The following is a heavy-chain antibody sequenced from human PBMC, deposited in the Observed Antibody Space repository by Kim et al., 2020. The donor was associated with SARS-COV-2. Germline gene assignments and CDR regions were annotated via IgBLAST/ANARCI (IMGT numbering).Heavy chain of an antibody. CDR1: GFTFSNYG. J-gene: IGHJ4*02. CDR3: VKEAAFTTVVVDYYFDY. Sequence: GGSLRLSCVASGFTFSNYGMHWVRQAPGKGLEWVAIVSYEGRNTKYAASVEGRFTISRDNYKNTLYLQMNSLRTEDTALYYCVKEAAFTTVVVDYYFDYWGQGTLVTVSS. V-gene: IGHV3-30*18. CDR2: VSYEGRNT. D-gene: IGHD2-15*01.